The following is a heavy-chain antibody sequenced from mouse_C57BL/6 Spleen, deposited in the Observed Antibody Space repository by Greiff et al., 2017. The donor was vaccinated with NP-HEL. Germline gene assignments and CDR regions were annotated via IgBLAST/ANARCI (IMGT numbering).Heavy chain of an antibody. Sequence: EVQGVESGGGLVQPGGSLSLSCAASGFTFTDYYMSWVRQPPGKALEWLGFIRNKANGYTTEYSASVKGRFTISRDNSQSLLYLQMNALRAEDSATYYCARYMGRTTVVAEDWYFDVWGTGTTVTVSS. CDR2: IRNKANGYTT. CDR1: GFTFTDYY. CDR3: ARYMGRTTVVAEDWYFDV. D-gene: IGHD1-1*01. V-gene: IGHV7-3*01. J-gene: IGHJ1*03.